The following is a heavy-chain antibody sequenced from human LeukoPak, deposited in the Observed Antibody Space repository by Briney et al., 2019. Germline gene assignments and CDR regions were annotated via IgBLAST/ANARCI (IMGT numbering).Heavy chain of an antibody. CDR2: ISGDGGST. CDR1: GFTFDDYA. D-gene: IGHD3-16*01. Sequence: GGSLRLSCAASGFTFDDYAMHWVRQAPGKGLEWVSLISGDGGSTYYADSVKGRFTISRENSTNSLYQQMNSLRTDDTASYYCAKDLSVGEYYYYMDVWGKGTTVTVSS. CDR3: AKDLSVGEYYYYMDV. J-gene: IGHJ6*03. V-gene: IGHV3-43*02.